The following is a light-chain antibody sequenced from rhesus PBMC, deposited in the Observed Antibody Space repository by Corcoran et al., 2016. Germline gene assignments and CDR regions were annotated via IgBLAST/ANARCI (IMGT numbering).Light chain of an antibody. CDR2: AAS. J-gene: IGKJ2*01. CDR3: RQGYNTPYS. V-gene: IGKV1-18*01. CDR1: QDIDSW. Sequence: DIQMTQSPSSLSASVGDKVTITCRASQDIDSWLAWYQQQPGKAPNLLIYAASSLQSGVPSRFSGSGLGTDYTLTISSLQPEDFATYYCRQGYNTPYSFGQGTKVEIK.